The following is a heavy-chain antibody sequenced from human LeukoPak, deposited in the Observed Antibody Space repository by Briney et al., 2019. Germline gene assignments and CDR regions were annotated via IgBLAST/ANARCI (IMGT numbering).Heavy chain of an antibody. CDR1: GYTFTGYY. CDR2: INPNSGGT. V-gene: IGHV1-2*02. CDR3: AREAGARRGYYYGSGKYNWFDP. J-gene: IGHJ5*02. Sequence: ASVKVSCKASGYTFTGYYMHWVRQAPGQGLEWMGWINPNSGGTNYAQKFQGRVTMTRDTSISTAYVELSRLRSDDTAVYYCAREAGARRGYYYGSGKYNWFDPWGQGTLVTVSS. D-gene: IGHD3-10*01.